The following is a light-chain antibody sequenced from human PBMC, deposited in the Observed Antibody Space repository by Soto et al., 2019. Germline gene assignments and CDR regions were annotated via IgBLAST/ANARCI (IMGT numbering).Light chain of an antibody. CDR2: EAA. CDR1: QNIYKW. J-gene: IGKJ4*01. CDR3: QQYERYPLT. V-gene: IGKV1-5*01. Sequence: DIQMTQSPSTLSASIGDRVTITCRASQNIYKWLAWYQQKPQKAPKLLIFEAAALETGVSPRFSGSGSGTEFTLTISSLQPDDFAPYYCQQYERYPLTFGGGTKVE.